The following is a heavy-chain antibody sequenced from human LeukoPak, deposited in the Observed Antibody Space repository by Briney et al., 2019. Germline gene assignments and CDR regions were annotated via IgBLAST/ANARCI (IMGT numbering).Heavy chain of an antibody. CDR1: GFTFSSYG. CDR3: AKGGYDILTVDY. CDR2: IRYDGSNK. J-gene: IGHJ4*02. Sequence: GGSLRLSCAASGFTFSSYGVHWVRQAPGKGLEWVAFIRYDGSNKYYADSVKGRFTISRDNSKNTLYLQMNSLRAEDTAVYYCAKGGYDILTVDYWGQGTLVTVSS. D-gene: IGHD3-9*01. V-gene: IGHV3-30*02.